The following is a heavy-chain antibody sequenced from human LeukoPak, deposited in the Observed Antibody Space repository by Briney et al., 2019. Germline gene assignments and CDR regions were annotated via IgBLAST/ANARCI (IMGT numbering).Heavy chain of an antibody. J-gene: IGHJ4*02. CDR1: GFTFSSYS. CDR2: ISSSSSSYI. D-gene: IGHD6-6*01. CDR3: ARDGIAALYFDY. Sequence: GGSLRLSCAASGFTFSSYSMNWVRQAPGKGLEWVSSISSSSSSYIYYADSAKGRFTISRDNAKNSLYLQMNSLRAEDTAVYYCARDGIAALYFDYWGQGTLVTVSS. V-gene: IGHV3-21*01.